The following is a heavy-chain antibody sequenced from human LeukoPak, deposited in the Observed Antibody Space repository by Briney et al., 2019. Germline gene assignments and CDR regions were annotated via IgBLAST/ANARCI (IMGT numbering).Heavy chain of an antibody. Sequence: GGSLRLSCAASGFSLSSNWIHWVRHAPGKELEWVSLIRSDGTSTSYADSVKGRFTISRDNAKNTLYLQMNSLRAEDTAVYYCARDRGLATPFDYWGQGTLVTVSS. CDR2: IRSDGTST. D-gene: IGHD3-10*01. CDR3: ARDRGLATPFDY. J-gene: IGHJ4*02. CDR1: GFSLSSNW. V-gene: IGHV3-74*01.